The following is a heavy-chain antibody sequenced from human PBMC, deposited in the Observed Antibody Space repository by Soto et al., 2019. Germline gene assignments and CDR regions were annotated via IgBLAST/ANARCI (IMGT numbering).Heavy chain of an antibody. D-gene: IGHD6-19*01. CDR1: GFSLSSTRMA. CDR3: AHIVVAGLGYYFDY. J-gene: IGHJ4*02. Sequence: QITLKESGPTLVKPTQTLTLTCTFSGFSLSSTRMAVGWIRQPPGKALEWLALIYWDDDKRDSRFLKSRLTITKDTSKHQVVLTMSHMAPVDTALYYCAHIVVAGLGYYFDYWGQGTLVTVSS. V-gene: IGHV2-5*02. CDR2: IYWDDDK.